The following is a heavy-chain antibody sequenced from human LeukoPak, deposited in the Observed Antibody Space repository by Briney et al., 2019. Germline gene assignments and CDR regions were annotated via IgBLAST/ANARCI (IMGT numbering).Heavy chain of an antibody. CDR2: ISSSSSYI. CDR1: GFTFSNYW. J-gene: IGHJ4*02. CDR3: ARESFDSSGYSLDY. V-gene: IGHV3-21*01. Sequence: GGSLRLSCVFSGFTFSNYWMSWVRQAPGKGLEWVSSISSSSSYIYYADSVKGRFTISRDNAKNSLYLQMNSLRAEDTAVYYCARESFDSSGYSLDYWGQGTLATVSS. D-gene: IGHD3-22*01.